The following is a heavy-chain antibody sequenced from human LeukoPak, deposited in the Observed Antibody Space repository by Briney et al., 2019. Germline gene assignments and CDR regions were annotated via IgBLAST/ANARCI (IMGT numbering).Heavy chain of an antibody. CDR2: IGTSSTTI. J-gene: IGHJ6*03. D-gene: IGHD6-25*01. CDR1: GFTFSSYT. Sequence: GGSQRLSCAASGFTFSSYTMNWVRQPPGKGLEWVSNIGTSSTTIYYADSVKGRFTISRDNAKNSLYLQMNSLRADDTAVYYCARFAAGGSYYYYMDVWGKGTTVTVSS. CDR3: ARFAAGGSYYYYMDV. V-gene: IGHV3-48*01.